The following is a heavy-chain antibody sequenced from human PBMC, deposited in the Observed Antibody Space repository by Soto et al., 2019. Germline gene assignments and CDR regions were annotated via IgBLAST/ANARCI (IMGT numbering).Heavy chain of an antibody. V-gene: IGHV5-51*01. CDR3: ARRGYCISTRCSLSGIDV. CDR2: FYPGDSDT. CDR1: AYRFTSYW. J-gene: IGHJ6*02. Sequence: GQSLKISCKGSAYRFTSYWIGWVRQLPEKDLEWMGIFYPGDSDTRYSPSFQGQVTISADKSISTAYLQWSSLKASDTAMYYCARRGYCISTRCSLSGIDVCGQAIMGTL. D-gene: IGHD2-2*01.